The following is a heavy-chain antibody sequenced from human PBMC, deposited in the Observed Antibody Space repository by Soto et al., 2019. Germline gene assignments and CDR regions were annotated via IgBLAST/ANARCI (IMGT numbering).Heavy chain of an antibody. D-gene: IGHD6-19*01. CDR3: ARDDQMAGAVFDY. J-gene: IGHJ4*02. V-gene: IGHV1-69*08. CDR1: GGTFSSYT. CDR2: IIPILGIA. Sequence: QVQLVQSGAEVKKPGSSVKVSCKASGGTFSSYTISWVRQAPGQGLEWMGRIIPILGIANYAQKFQGRVTITADKSTSTAYMELSSLRSEDTAVYYCARDDQMAGAVFDYWGQGTLVTVSS.